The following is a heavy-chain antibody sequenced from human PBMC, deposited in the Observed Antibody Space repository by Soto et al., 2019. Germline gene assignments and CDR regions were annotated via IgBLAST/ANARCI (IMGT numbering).Heavy chain of an antibody. CDR2: ISSSGSTI. CDR1: GFTFSSCV. D-gene: IGHD3-10*01. CDR3: ASGFGFTLDY. Sequence: GGSLRLSCAASGFTFSSCVMNWVRQAPGKGLEWVSYISSSGSTIYYADSVKGRFTISRDNAKNSLYLQMNSLRAEDTAVYYCASGFGFTLDYWGQGTLVTVPQ. V-gene: IGHV3-48*03. J-gene: IGHJ4*02.